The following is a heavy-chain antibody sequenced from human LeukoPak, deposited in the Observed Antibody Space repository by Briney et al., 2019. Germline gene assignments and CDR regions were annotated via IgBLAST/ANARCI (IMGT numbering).Heavy chain of an antibody. D-gene: IGHD3-3*01. CDR1: GFTFSSYG. V-gene: IGHV3-33*01. CDR3: ARDGDYDFWSGYYGYYYYGMDV. J-gene: IGHJ6*02. Sequence: SLRLSCAASGFTFSSYGMHWVRQAPGKGLEWVAVIWYDGSNKYYADSVKGRFTISRDNSKNTLYLQMNSLRAEDTAVYYCARDGDYDFWSGYYGYYYYGMDVWGQGTTVTVSS. CDR2: IWYDGSNK.